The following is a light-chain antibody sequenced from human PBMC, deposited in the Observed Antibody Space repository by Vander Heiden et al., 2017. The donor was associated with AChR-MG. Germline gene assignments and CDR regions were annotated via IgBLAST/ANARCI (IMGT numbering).Light chain of an antibody. J-gene: IGLJ2*01. CDR1: SSDVGGNSE. CDR2: DVS. CDR3: SSYTSSSTLV. Sequence: QSALTQPASVSGSPGQSITISCTGTSSDVGGNSEVYWYKQHPGKAPKLMSDDVSSRPSGVSKRFAGSKSGNTAALTISGLQAEDEADYYCSSYTSSSTLVFGGGTKLTVL. V-gene: IGLV2-14*03.